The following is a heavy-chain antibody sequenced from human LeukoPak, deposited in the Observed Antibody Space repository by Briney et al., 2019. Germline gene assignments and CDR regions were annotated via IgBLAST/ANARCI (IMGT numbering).Heavy chain of an antibody. CDR3: AREGKGWELRNAFDI. V-gene: IGHV1-2*02. CDR2: INPNSGGT. CDR1: GYTFTGYY. D-gene: IGHD1-26*01. J-gene: IGHJ3*02. Sequence: GASVKVSCKASGYTFTGYYMHWVRQAPGQGLEWMGWINPNSGGTNYAQKFQGRVTMTRGTSISTAYMELSRLRSDDTAVYYCAREGKGWELRNAFDIWGQGTMVTVSS.